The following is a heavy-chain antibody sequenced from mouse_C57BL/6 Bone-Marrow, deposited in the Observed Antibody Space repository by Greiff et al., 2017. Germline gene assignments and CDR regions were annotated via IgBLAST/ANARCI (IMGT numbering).Heavy chain of an antibody. Sequence: EVQLQQSGPELVKPGASVKISCKASGYTFTDYYMNWVKQSHGKSLERIGDINPNNGGTSYNQKFKGKATLTVDKSSSTAYMELRSLTSEDSAVYYCARYFGGLYWGQGTTLTVSS. CDR2: INPNNGGT. V-gene: IGHV1-26*01. CDR3: ARYFGGLY. J-gene: IGHJ2*01. CDR1: GYTFTDYY.